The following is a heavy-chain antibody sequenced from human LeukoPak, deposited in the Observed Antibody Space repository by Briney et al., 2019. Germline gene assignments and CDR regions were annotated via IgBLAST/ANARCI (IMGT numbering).Heavy chain of an antibody. CDR3: TRLEEHTYYYDSSGYTGDY. CDR1: GFTFGVYA. Sequence: PGGSLRLSCTASGFTFGVYAMSWVRQAPGKGLELVGFIRSKAYGGTTEYAASVKGRFTISRDDSKSIAYLQMNSLKTEDTAVYYCTRLEEHTYYYDSSGYTGDYWGQGTLVTVSS. J-gene: IGHJ4*02. CDR2: IRSKAYGGTT. V-gene: IGHV3-49*04. D-gene: IGHD3-22*01.